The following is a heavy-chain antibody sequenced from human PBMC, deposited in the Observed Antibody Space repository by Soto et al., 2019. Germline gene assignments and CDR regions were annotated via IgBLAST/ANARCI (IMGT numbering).Heavy chain of an antibody. CDR3: TRLIYDSRLNYFYFDL. CDR1: GGSISGRNW. CDR2: VFHSGDT. J-gene: IGHJ4*02. V-gene: IGHV4-4*02. Sequence: QVHLQESGPGLVKPSGTLSLTCVVSGGSISGRNWWSWVRQAPGKGLEWIGEVFHSGDTTYSPSLRSRDTISVEQSKNQFSLNLISVTAADTAVYYCTRLIYDSRLNYFYFDLWGQGALVTVSS. D-gene: IGHD3-22*01.